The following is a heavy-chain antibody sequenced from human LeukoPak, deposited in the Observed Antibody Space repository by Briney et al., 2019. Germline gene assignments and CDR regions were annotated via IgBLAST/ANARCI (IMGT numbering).Heavy chain of an antibody. CDR3: ASNPSSWYPLPAY. D-gene: IGHD6-13*01. CDR1: GGSLSGYY. V-gene: IGHV4-34*01. CDR2: INHSGST. J-gene: IGHJ4*02. Sequence: SETLSLTCAVYGGSLSGYYWSWIRQPPGKGLEWIGEINHSGSTNYNPSLKSRVTISVDTSKNQFSLKLSSVTAADTAVYYCASNPSSWYPLPAYWGQGTLVTVSS.